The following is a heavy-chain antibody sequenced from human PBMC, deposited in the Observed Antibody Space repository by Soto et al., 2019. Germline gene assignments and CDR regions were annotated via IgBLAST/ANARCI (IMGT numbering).Heavy chain of an antibody. J-gene: IGHJ4*02. D-gene: IGHD3-22*01. V-gene: IGHV1-69*05. CDR3: ATFHAYDYDSSGYSRFDY. CDR1: GGTFSNYA. CDR2: IIPIFGTA. Sequence: QVQLVQSGAEVKKTGSSVNVSCKASGGTFSNYAISWVRQAHVQGLEWMGGIIPIFGTADYKHKFQGRVTITSDDSTSTSYMQLSSLRSEDTAVYYCATFHAYDYDSSGYSRFDYWGQGTLVTVSS.